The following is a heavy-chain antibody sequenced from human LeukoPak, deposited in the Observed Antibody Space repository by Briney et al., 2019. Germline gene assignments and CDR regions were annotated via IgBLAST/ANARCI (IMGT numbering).Heavy chain of an antibody. CDR1: GYTFTGYY. CDR3: ARAPAGGVSPVFDY. V-gene: IGHV1-2*02. Sequence: RASVKVSCKASGYTFTGYYMHWVRQAPGQGLEWMGWINPNSGGTNYAQKFQGRVTMTRDTSISTAYMELSRLRSDDTAVYYCARAPAGGVSPVFDYWGQGTLVTVSS. CDR2: INPNSGGT. D-gene: IGHD3-16*01. J-gene: IGHJ4*02.